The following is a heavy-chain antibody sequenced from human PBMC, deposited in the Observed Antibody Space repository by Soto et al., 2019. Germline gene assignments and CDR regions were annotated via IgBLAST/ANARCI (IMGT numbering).Heavy chain of an antibody. CDR1: GGTFSSYA. CDR2: IIPIFGTA. V-gene: IGHV1-69*06. J-gene: IGHJ5*02. CDR3: ARGEDIVVVPAVAWFDP. D-gene: IGHD2-2*01. Sequence: AAVKVSCKASGGTFSSYAISWVRQAPGQGLEWMGGIIPIFGTANYAQKFQGRVTITADKSTSTAYMELSSLRSEDTAVYYCARGEDIVVVPAVAWFDPCGQGTMVNVCS.